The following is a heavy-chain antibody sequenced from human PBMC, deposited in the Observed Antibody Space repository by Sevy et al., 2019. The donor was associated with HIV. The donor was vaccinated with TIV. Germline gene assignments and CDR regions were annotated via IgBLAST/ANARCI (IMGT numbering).Heavy chain of an antibody. J-gene: IGHJ4*02. V-gene: IGHV1-24*01. CDR1: GYRLSELS. CDR3: ATLIVGTSYLRL. D-gene: IGHD1-26*01. CDR2: FDPEYDYP. Sequence: ASVKVSCNVSGYRLSELSTYWVRQTPAKGLEGMGGFDPEYDYPIYPQNFQGRVTMTEDTSTDTAYMELSSLTSEDTAVYYCATLIVGTSYLRLWGPGTLVTVSS.